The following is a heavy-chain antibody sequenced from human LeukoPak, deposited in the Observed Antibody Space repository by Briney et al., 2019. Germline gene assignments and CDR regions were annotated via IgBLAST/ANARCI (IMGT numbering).Heavy chain of an antibody. Sequence: ASVKVSCKTSGYSFTDYYVHWVRQAPGQGLEWMGWINPNSGGTSSAQKFQGRVIMTRDTSITTVYMEVNWLTSDDTAMYYCARADRLHGGTYLIGPWGQGTLVTASS. D-gene: IGHD3-16*01. J-gene: IGHJ5*02. CDR1: GYSFTDYY. V-gene: IGHV1-2*02. CDR2: INPNSGGT. CDR3: ARADRLHGGTYLIGP.